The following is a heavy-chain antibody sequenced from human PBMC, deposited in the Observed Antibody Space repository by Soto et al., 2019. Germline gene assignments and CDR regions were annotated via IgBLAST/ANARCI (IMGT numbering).Heavy chain of an antibody. D-gene: IGHD6-19*01. CDR2: INAGNGNT. CDR3: AGARQWLVRSDAFDI. Sequence: QVQLVQSGAEVKKPGASVQGSCKASGYTFTSYAMHWVRQAPGQRLEWMGWINAGNGNTKYSQKFQGRVTITRDTSASTAYMELSSMRSEDTAVYYCAGARQWLVRSDAFDIWGQGTMVTVSS. J-gene: IGHJ3*02. CDR1: GYTFTSYA. V-gene: IGHV1-3*01.